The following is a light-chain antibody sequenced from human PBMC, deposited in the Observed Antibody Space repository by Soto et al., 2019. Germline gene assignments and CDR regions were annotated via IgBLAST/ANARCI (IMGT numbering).Light chain of an antibody. J-gene: IGLJ1*01. CDR1: SSDVGSYYP. CDR2: EVN. Sequence: QSALTQPASMSGSPGQSITISCTGTSSDVGSYYPVSWFQQHPGKAPKLIIYEVNKRPSGVSDRFSGSKSGNTASLTISGLQAADEAEYYCCSYAGDTTFFVFGTGTKLTV. CDR3: CSYAGDTTFFV. V-gene: IGLV2-23*02.